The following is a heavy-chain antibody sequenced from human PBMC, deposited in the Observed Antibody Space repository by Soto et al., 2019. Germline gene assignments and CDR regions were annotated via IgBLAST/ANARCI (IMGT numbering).Heavy chain of an antibody. CDR1: GATFSSFA. CDR3: ASPLKWSGDYIACDY. Sequence: QVQLLQSGAEVKKPGSSVKVSCKASGATFSSFAFIWVRQAPGQGLEWMGVIIPIFDTISYAQKFQGRVTITADESTRTADMELNSLTSDDTAVYYCASPLKWSGDYIACDYWGQGTLVSVAS. J-gene: IGHJ4*02. V-gene: IGHV1-69*01. CDR2: IIPIFDTI. D-gene: IGHD3-3*01.